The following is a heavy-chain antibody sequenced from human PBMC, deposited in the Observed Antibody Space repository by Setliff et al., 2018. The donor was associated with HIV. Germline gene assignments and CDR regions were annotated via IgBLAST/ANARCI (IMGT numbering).Heavy chain of an antibody. CDR2: INPSGGST. CDR1: GYTFTSYY. Sequence: ASVKVSCKASGYTFTSYYMHWVRQAPGQGLEWMGIINPSGGSTSYAQKFQGRVTISADESTSTAYMELSSLRSEDTAVYYCASGDPMTAVDQLLERYYYMDVWGKGTTVTVSS. V-gene: IGHV1-46*01. D-gene: IGHD3-22*01. J-gene: IGHJ6*03. CDR3: ASGDPMTAVDQLLERYYYMDV.